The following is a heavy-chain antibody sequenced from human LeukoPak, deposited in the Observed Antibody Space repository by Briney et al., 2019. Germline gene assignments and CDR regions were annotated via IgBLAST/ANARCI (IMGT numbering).Heavy chain of an antibody. CDR3: ARYYNSDY. J-gene: IGHJ4*02. CDR1: GFTFSSTW. Sequence: GGSLRLSCAASGFTFSSTWMTWVRQVPGKGLEWVANIKQDGSEKYYVDSVKGRFTISRDNAKNSLYLQMSSLRAEDTAVYYCARYYNSDYWGQGTLVTVSS. D-gene: IGHD3-10*01. V-gene: IGHV3-7*01. CDR2: IKQDGSEK.